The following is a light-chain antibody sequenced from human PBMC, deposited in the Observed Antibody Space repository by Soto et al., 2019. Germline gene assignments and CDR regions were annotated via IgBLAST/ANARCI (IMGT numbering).Light chain of an antibody. CDR2: DVS. CDR3: QQYNDLPYT. Sequence: IQMTQSPSSLSASVGDRVTITCQASQDISNYLNWYHQKSGKAPNRLVYDVSNLETGVSSRLSGSGSGTDFTLTVNTLEPEGIGTYYCQQYNDLPYTFGQGTRLEIK. CDR1: QDISNY. V-gene: IGKV1-33*01. J-gene: IGKJ2*01.